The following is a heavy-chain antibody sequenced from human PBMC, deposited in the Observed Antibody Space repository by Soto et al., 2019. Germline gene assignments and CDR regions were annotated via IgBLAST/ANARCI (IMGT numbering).Heavy chain of an antibody. V-gene: IGHV3-7*05. CDR1: GFSISNYW. CDR3: ARSLSAIPGES. J-gene: IGHJ5*02. Sequence: EVQLVESGGGLVQSGGSLRLSCAATGFSISNYWMSLVRQGPGKGPEWVANIKQDASEKYYVDSVKGRFTISRDNAENSLYLQMTSLRAEDTAVYHCARSLSAIPGESWGQGTLVTVSS. D-gene: IGHD2-21*01. CDR2: IKQDASEK.